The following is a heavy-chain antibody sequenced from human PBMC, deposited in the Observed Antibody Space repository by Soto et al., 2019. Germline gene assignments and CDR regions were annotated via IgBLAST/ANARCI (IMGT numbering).Heavy chain of an antibody. J-gene: IGHJ4*02. D-gene: IGHD5-18*01. CDR1: GYTFTDYG. CDR3: ARDGGYGYGSKYYFDY. Sequence: QVQLVQSGVEVKKPGASVKVSCKASGYTFTDYGVSWVRQAPGQGLEWMGWIRTYNGDTNYAQKVQGRVTLTTDTSTSTTDMELGSLRSDDTAVYYCARDGGYGYGSKYYFDYWGQGTLLTVSS. V-gene: IGHV1-18*01. CDR2: IRTYNGDT.